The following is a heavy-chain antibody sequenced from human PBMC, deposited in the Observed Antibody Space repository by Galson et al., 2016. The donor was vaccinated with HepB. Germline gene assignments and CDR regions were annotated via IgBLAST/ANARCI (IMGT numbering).Heavy chain of an antibody. CDR3: ARLPNDAFDV. V-gene: IGHV1-69*13. J-gene: IGHJ3*01. CDR1: GGTFRRHA. CDR2: IIPHFATT. Sequence: SVKVSCKASGGTFRRHAISWVRQAPGQGLEWMGGIIPHFATTDYAQNFQDRVTITADESTSTAYMELSSLTSEDTAVYYCARLPNDAFDVWGQGTMVTVSS.